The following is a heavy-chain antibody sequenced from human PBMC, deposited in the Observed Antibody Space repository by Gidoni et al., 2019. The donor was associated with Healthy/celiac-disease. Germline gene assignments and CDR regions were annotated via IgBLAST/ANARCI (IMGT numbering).Heavy chain of an antibody. J-gene: IGHJ4*02. D-gene: IGHD7-27*01. CDR1: GFTFSSYS. CDR2: ISSSSSTI. Sequence: SCAASGFTFSSYSMNWVRQAPGKRLEWVSYISSSSSTIYYADSVKGRFTISRDNAKNSLYLQMNSLRDEDTDVYYCARDNLGTNDYWGQGTLVTVSS. V-gene: IGHV3-48*02. CDR3: ARDNLGTNDY.